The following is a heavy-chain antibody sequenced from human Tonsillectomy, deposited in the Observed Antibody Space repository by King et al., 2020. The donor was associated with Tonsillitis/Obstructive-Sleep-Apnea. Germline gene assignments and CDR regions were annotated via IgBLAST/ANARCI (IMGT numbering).Heavy chain of an antibody. CDR3: ARPDDYVWGSYRHPGAFHI. CDR1: GYNFTTYW. Sequence: EVQLVESGAELRKPGESLKISYEASGYNFTTYWIGWVRQMPGKGLEWMGIINPADSDTTYSPSFQGQLTISVDKSIATAYLQWSSLKASDTAMYYCARPDDYVWGSYRHPGAFHIWGQGTMVTVSS. V-gene: IGHV5-51*01. J-gene: IGHJ3*02. D-gene: IGHD3-16*02. CDR2: INPADSDT.